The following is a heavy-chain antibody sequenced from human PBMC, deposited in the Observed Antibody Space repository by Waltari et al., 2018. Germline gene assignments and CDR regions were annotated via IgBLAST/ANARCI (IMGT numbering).Heavy chain of an antibody. CDR1: GGTFSSYA. J-gene: IGHJ3*02. CDR3: ARTTVGSGYYDSSEAFDI. CDR2: ISPILGRA. D-gene: IGHD3-22*01. Sequence: QVQLVQSGAEVKKPGSSVKVSCKASGGTFSSYAISWVRQAPGQGLEWMGRISPILGRANYAQKFQGRVTMTADKSTSTAYMELSSLRSEDTAVYYCARTTVGSGYYDSSEAFDIWGQGTMVTVSS. V-gene: IGHV1-69*04.